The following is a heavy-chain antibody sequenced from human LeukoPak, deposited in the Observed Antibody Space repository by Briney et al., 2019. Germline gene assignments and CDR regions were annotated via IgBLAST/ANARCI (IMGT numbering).Heavy chain of an antibody. J-gene: IGHJ5*02. V-gene: IGHV4-4*07. CDR3: AREVYGSGSDYRSGTNHSFDP. D-gene: IGHD3-10*01. Sequence: PSETLSLTCAVSDGSISNYYWTWIRQPAGKGLEWIGRIYVSGSTNYNPSLKSRVTISVDTSKDQFYLKLTSVTAADTAVYYCAREVYGSGSDYRSGTNHSFDPWGQGTLVTVSS. CDR1: DGSISNYY. CDR2: IYVSGST.